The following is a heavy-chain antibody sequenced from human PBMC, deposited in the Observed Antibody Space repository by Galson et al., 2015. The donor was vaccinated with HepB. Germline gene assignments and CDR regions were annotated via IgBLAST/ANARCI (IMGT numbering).Heavy chain of an antibody. CDR1: GFTFSNYA. D-gene: IGHD3-22*01. CDR3: ARATMTPPDRGFDY. J-gene: IGHJ4*02. CDR2: ISGSGGST. Sequence: SLRLSCAASGFTFSNYAMSWVRQAPGMGLECVSTISGSGGSTFYADSVKGRFTISRDYSKYMLYLQMNSLRAEDTAVYYCARATMTPPDRGFDYWGQGTLVTVSS. V-gene: IGHV3-23*01.